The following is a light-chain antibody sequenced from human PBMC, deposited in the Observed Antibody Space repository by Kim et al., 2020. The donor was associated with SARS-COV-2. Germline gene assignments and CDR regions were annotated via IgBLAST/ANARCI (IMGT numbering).Light chain of an antibody. Sequence: KTVTISCTLNSDSIATHFVHRYQLRPGSSPTTVINEDDNRPSGVPDRFSGSVDSSSNSASLTISGLKTEDEADYYCQCFDGSDHWVFGGGTQLTVL. CDR1: SDSIATHF. J-gene: IGLJ3*02. V-gene: IGLV6-57*01. CDR2: EDD. CDR3: QCFDGSDHWV.